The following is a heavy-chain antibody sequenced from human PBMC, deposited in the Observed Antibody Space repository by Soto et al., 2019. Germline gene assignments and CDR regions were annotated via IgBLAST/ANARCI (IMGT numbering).Heavy chain of an antibody. D-gene: IGHD3-3*01. CDR1: GFTFSSYS. CDR3: AKLRVDDSAFDI. CDR2: ISSSSSTI. Sequence: GGSLRLFCAAAGFTFSSYSMNWVRQAPGKGLEWVSYISSSSSTIYYADSVKGRFTISRENAKNSLYLQMNSLRAEDTAVYYCAKLRVDDSAFDIWGQGTMVTVSS. V-gene: IGHV3-48*01. J-gene: IGHJ3*02.